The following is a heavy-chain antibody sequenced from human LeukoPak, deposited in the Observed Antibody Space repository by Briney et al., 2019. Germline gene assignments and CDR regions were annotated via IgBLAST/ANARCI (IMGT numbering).Heavy chain of an antibody. CDR2: ISAYNGNT. CDR3: ARETLYYYDSSGYYY. Sequence: GASVKVSCKASGYTFTSYGISWVRQAPGQGLEWMGWISAYNGNTNYAQKLQGRVTMTTDTSTSTAYMELRSLRSDDTAVYYCARETLYYYDSSGYYYWGQGTLVTVSS. CDR1: GYTFTSYG. D-gene: IGHD3-22*01. J-gene: IGHJ4*02. V-gene: IGHV1-18*01.